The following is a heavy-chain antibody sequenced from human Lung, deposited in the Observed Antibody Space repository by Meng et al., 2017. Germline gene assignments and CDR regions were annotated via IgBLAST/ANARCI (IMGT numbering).Heavy chain of an antibody. CDR2: INHSGST. CDR1: GGSFSDYY. J-gene: IGHJ4*02. CDR3: ARGPTTMAHDFDY. V-gene: IGHV4-34*01. Sequence: QVPVPQWGAGLLKPSETLSLTCVVSGGSFSDYYWSWIRQPPGKGLEWIGEINHSGSTNYNPSLERRATISVDTSQNNLSLKLSSVTAADSAVYYCARGPTTMAHDFDYWGQGTLVTVSS. D-gene: IGHD4-11*01.